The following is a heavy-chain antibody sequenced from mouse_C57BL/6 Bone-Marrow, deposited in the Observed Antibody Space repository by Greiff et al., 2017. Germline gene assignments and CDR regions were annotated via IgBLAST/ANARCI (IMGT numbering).Heavy chain of an antibody. V-gene: IGHV14-4*01. CDR2: IDPENGDT. J-gene: IGHJ3*01. CDR1: GFHIKDDY. Sequence: VQLQQSGAELVRPGASVKLSCTASGFHIKDDYMHWVKQRPEQGLEWIGWIDPENGDTEYASKFQGKATITADTSSNTAYLQLSSLTSEDTAVYYCTRDGGYPWFAYWGQGTLVTVSA. D-gene: IGHD2-3*01. CDR3: TRDGGYPWFAY.